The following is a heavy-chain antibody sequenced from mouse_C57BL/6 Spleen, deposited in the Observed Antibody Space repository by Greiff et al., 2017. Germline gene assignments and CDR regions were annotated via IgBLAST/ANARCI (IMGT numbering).Heavy chain of an antibody. CDR1: GYAFSSSW. V-gene: IGHV1-82*01. Sequence: VKLMESGPELVKPGASVKISCKASGYAFSSSWMNWVKQRPGKGLEWIGRIYPGDGHTNYNGKFKGKATLTADKSSRTAYMQLSSLTSEDSAVYFCARSGLFITTVVFDYWGQGTTLTVSS. J-gene: IGHJ2*01. D-gene: IGHD1-1*01. CDR3: ARSGLFITTVVFDY. CDR2: IYPGDGHT.